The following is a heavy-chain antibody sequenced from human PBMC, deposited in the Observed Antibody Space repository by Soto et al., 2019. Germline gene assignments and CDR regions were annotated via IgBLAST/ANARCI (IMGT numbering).Heavy chain of an antibody. Sequence: QVQLVESGGGVVQPGGSLRLSCAVSGFTFSDFGMHWVRQAPGKGLEWVALIWYHGGNEEYADSVKGRFSISRDNSKNTLYLQMDSLRAEDTAVYYCARRGCVKGVCYNSYDMWGQGTMVTVSS. CDR3: ARRGCVKGVCYNSYDM. V-gene: IGHV3-33*03. CDR1: GFTFSDFG. CDR2: IWYHGGNE. J-gene: IGHJ3*02. D-gene: IGHD2-8*01.